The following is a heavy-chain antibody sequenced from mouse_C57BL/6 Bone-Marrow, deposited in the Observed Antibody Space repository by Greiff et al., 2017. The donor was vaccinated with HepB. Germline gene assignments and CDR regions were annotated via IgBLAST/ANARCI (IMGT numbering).Heavy chain of an antibody. Sequence: EVHLVESGGGLVKPGGSLKLSCAASGFTFSSYAMSWVRQTPEKRLEWVATISDGGSYTYYPDNVKGRFTISRDNAKNNLYLQMSHLKSEDTAMYYCARDYDYAMDYWGQGTSVTVSS. V-gene: IGHV5-4*01. CDR3: ARDYDYAMDY. J-gene: IGHJ4*01. CDR1: GFTFSSYA. D-gene: IGHD2-12*01. CDR2: ISDGGSYT.